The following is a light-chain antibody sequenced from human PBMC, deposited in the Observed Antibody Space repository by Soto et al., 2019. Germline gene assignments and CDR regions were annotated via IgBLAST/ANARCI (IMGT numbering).Light chain of an antibody. Sequence: QSVLTQPPSASGTPGQRVTISFSGSSSNIGSNTVNWYQQLPGTAPKLLIYSNHQRPSGVPDRFSGSKSGTSASLAISGLQSEDEADYYCAAWEDSLNGWVFGGGTKLTVL. CDR3: AAWEDSLNGWV. J-gene: IGLJ3*02. CDR1: SSNIGSNT. CDR2: SNH. V-gene: IGLV1-44*01.